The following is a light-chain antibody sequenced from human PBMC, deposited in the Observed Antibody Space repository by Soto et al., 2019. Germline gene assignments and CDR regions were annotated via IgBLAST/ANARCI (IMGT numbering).Light chain of an antibody. CDR2: RDT. CDR3: QVYDSCTVL. V-gene: IGLV3-9*01. J-gene: IGLJ3*02. Sequence: SYELTQPLSVSVALGQTARIICGGNNIGSKNVHWYQLNPGQAPVLVIYRDTNRPSGIPERFSGSNSGNTATLAISGAQAGDDGDYYCQVYDSCTVLFGGGTKLTVL. CDR1: NIGSKN.